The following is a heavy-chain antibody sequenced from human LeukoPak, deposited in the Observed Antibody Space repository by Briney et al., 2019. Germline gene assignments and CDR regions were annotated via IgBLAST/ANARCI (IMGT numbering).Heavy chain of an antibody. Sequence: SETLSLTCTVSGGPINRGGYYWSWIRQPPGKGLEWVGYIYYSWSTYYNPSLKSRVNISVDRSKNQFSMKLSSVTAADTAVYYCARTPGSYDYGDYEGYFDYWGQGTLVIVSS. J-gene: IGHJ4*02. CDR1: GGPINRGGYY. V-gene: IGHV4-31*03. D-gene: IGHD4-17*01. CDR3: ARTPGSYDYGDYEGYFDY. CDR2: IYYSWST.